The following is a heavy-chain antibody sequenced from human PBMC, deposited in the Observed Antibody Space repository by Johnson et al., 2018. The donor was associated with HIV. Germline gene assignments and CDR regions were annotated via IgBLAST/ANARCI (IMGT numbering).Heavy chain of an antibody. CDR2: IRFDASDS. J-gene: IGHJ3*02. V-gene: IGHV3-30*02. CDR1: GFTFSNYG. D-gene: IGHD1-26*01. Sequence: QVQLVESGGGVVQPGGSLRLSCAASGFTFSNYGMHWVRQAPGKGLEWVAFIRFDASDSYYSASVEGRFTISRDNAKNSLYLQMNSLRAEDTALYYCARDLSGNYGDAFDIWGQGTMVTVSS. CDR3: ARDLSGNYGDAFDI.